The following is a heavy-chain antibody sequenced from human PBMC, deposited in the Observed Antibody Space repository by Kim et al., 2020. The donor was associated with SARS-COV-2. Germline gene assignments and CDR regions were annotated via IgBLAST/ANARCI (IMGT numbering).Heavy chain of an antibody. D-gene: IGHD2-2*01. V-gene: IGHV3-53*01. Sequence: TYYADSVKGRFTNARDSSKNTVYLQMDSLRAEDTALYYCARETSDRHIDHWGQGTLVTVSS. CDR3: ARETSDRHIDH. CDR2: T. J-gene: IGHJ4*02.